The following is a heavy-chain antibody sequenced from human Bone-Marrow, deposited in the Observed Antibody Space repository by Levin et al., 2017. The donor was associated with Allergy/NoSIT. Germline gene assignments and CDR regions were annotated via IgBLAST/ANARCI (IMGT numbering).Heavy chain of an antibody. CDR2: FDPENGET. D-gene: IGHD1/OR15-1a*01. V-gene: IGHV1-24*01. CDR1: GYTLIELS. CDR3: ATHKWNKGLDV. Sequence: ASVKVSCKVSGYTLIELSMHWVRQAPGKGLEWMGGFDPENGETVYAQKFQGRVTMTEDSSTDTAYMDLSSLGSEDTAVYYCATHKWNKGLDVWGQGTMVTVSS. J-gene: IGHJ3*01.